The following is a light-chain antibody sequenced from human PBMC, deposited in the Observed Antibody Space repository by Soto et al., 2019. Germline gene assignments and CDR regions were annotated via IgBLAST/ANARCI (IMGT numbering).Light chain of an antibody. CDR2: EGN. V-gene: IGLV2-23*01. CDR1: SSDVGSYNL. Sequence: QSVLTQPASVSGSPGQSITISCTGTSSDVGSYNLVSWYQQLPGKAPKLMIYEGNKRPSGVSNRFSGSKSGNTASLTISGLQDEDEAYYYCCSYAGRSTYVFGTGTKVTVL. CDR3: CSYAGRSTYV. J-gene: IGLJ1*01.